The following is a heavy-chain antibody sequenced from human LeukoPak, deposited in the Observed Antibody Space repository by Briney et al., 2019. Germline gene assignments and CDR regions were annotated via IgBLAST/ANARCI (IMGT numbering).Heavy chain of an antibody. CDR2: ISYNSGT. Sequence: GGSLRLSCAASGFTFSSYSLNWVRQAPGKGLEWLSYISYNSGTYYADSVKGRFTISRDNGKNSLDLQMNSLRADDTAVYYCARDTLGEGEDANYAVYYFDYWGQGTVVTVSS. J-gene: IGHJ4*02. CDR1: GFTFSSYS. CDR3: ARDTLGEGEDANYAVYYFDY. D-gene: IGHD4/OR15-4a*01. V-gene: IGHV3-48*04.